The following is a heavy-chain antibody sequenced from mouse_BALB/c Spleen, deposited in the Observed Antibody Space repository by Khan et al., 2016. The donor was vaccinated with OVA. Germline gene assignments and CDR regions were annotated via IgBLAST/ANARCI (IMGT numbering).Heavy chain of an antibody. Sequence: QIQLVQSGPELKTPGETVKISCKASGYTFTNFGMHWVKQAPGKGLKWMGWINTYTGEPTYAHDFKGRFAFSLETSANTAYLQINNLKNEDKAIYLCARGARYDKARYALDYWGQGTSVTVSS. J-gene: IGHJ4*01. V-gene: IGHV9-1*02. CDR3: ARGARYDKARYALDY. CDR1: GYTFTNFG. CDR2: INTYTGEP. D-gene: IGHD2-14*01.